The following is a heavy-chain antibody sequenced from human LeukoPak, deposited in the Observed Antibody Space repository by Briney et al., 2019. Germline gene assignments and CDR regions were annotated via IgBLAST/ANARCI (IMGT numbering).Heavy chain of an antibody. CDR1: GGSFSGYY. CDR2: IRHSGST. J-gene: IGHJ4*02. CDR3: ARARGSTSCFGY. V-gene: IGHV4-34*01. Sequence: SETLSLTCAVYGGSFSGYYWSWIRQPPGKGLEWIGEIRHSGSTNYNPSLKSRVTISVDTSKNQFSLRLGSVTAADTAVYYCARARGSTSCFGYWGQGTLVTVSS. D-gene: IGHD2-2*01.